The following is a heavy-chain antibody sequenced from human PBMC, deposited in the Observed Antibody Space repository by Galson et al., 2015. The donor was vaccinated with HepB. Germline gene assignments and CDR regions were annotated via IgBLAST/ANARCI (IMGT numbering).Heavy chain of an antibody. D-gene: IGHD3-9*01. CDR3: AKFGARFDAWFDS. CDR1: GFTLNTHA. J-gene: IGHJ5*01. V-gene: IGHV3-23*01. Sequence: SLRLSCAASGFTLNTHAMAWVRQPPGKGPEWVSALSGDSIIIHYADSVKGRFTISQDHSENTLYLQMNSLRGEDTALYYCAKFGARFDAWFDSWGQGTLVTVSS. CDR2: LSGDSIII.